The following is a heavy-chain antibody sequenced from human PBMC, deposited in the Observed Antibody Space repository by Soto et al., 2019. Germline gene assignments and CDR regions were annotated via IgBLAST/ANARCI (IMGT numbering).Heavy chain of an antibody. V-gene: IGHV3-33*01. D-gene: IGHD5-12*01. CDR3: ARDPTRGTVRYYFDY. CDR2: IWYDGSNK. J-gene: IGHJ4*02. CDR1: GFTFSIYG. Sequence: PGGSLRLSCAASGFTFSIYGMHWFRQAPGKGLEWVAVIWYDGSNKYYADSVKGRFTISRDNSKNTLYLQMNSLRAEGTAVYYCARDPTRGTVRYYFDYWGQGTLVTVSS.